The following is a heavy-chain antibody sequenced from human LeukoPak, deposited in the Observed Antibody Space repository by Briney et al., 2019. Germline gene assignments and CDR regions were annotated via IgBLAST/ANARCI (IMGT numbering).Heavy chain of an antibody. V-gene: IGHV4-59*08. CDR2: IYYSGST. CDR3: ARLSIVGATNFDY. CDR1: GXSITSYY. Sequence: KPSETLSLTCTVSGXSITSYYWSWIRQPPGKGLEWIGYIYYSGSTTYKPSLKSRVTISVDTSKNQFSLKLSSVTAADTAVYYCARLSIVGATNFDYWGQGTLVTVSS. D-gene: IGHD1-26*01. J-gene: IGHJ4*02.